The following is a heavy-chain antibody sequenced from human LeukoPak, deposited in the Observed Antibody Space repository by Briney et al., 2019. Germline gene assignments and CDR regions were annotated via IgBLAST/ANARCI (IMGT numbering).Heavy chain of an antibody. V-gene: IGHV4-59*08. Sequence: SETLSLTCTVSGGSISSCYWSWIRQPPGKGLEWIGYIYYSGSTNYNPSLKSRVTISVDTSKNQFSLKLSSVTAADTAVYYCARHGSNPYYDFWSGSNWFDPWGQGTLVTVSS. D-gene: IGHD3-3*01. CDR2: IYYSGST. J-gene: IGHJ5*02. CDR1: GGSISSCY. CDR3: ARHGSNPYYDFWSGSNWFDP.